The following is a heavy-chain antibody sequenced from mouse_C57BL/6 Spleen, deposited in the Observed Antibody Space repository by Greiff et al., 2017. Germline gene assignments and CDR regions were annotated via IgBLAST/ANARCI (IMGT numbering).Heavy chain of an antibody. CDR3: ARSEGLLAWFAY. J-gene: IGHJ3*01. Sequence: QVQLQQPGPGLVQPSPSLSISCTVSGFSLTSYGVHWVRQPPGQGLEWLGVIWRGGSTDYNAAFISRLSTSKDNSKSQVFFKRSSLQADDAAIYYCARSEGLLAWFAYWGQGTLVTVSA. D-gene: IGHD1-1*01. CDR2: IWRGGST. CDR1: GFSLTSYG. V-gene: IGHV2-4*02.